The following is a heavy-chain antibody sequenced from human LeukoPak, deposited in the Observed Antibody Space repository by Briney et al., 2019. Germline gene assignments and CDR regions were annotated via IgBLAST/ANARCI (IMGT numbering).Heavy chain of an antibody. J-gene: IGHJ4*02. CDR3: ARDAKYYHDSSGYY. CDR2: IDQDGRGK. D-gene: IGHD3-22*01. V-gene: IGHV3-7*01. CDR1: GFTFSGNW. Sequence: GGSLRLSSAASGFTFSGNWMSWVRQAPGKGLEWLANIDQDGRGKYYLHSVKGRFTISRANDKNSLYLRMNSLRAADTAVYYCARDAKYYHDSSGYYWGQGTLVTVSS.